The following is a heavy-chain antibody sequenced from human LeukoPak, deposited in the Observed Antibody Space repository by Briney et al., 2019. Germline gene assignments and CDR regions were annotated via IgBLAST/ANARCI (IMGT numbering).Heavy chain of an antibody. V-gene: IGHV4-61*02. CDR3: ARESGYCSSTSCYGPFYYYYYMDV. J-gene: IGHJ6*03. Sequence: SQTLSLTCTVSGGSISSGSYYWSWIRQPAGKGLEWIGRIYTSGSTNDNPSLKSRVTISVDTSKNQFSLKLSSVTAADTAVYYCARESGYCSSTSCYGPFYYYYYMDVWGKGTTVTVSS. CDR1: GGSISSGSYY. D-gene: IGHD2-2*01. CDR2: IYTSGST.